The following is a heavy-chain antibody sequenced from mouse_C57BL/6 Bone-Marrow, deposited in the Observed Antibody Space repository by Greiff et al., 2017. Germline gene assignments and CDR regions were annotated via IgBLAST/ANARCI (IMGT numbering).Heavy chain of an antibody. D-gene: IGHD2-14*01. J-gene: IGHJ2*01. Sequence: QVQLQQPGADLVKPGASVKLSCKASGYTFTSYWMQWVKQRPGQGLEWIGEIDPSDSYTNYNQKFKGKATLTVDTSSSTAYMQLSSLTSEDSAVYYCARFRSYFDYWGQGTTLTVSS. V-gene: IGHV1-50*01. CDR3: ARFRSYFDY. CDR2: IDPSDSYT. CDR1: GYTFTSYW.